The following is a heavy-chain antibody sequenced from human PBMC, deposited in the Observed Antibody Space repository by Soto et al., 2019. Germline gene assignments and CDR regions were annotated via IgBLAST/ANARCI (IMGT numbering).Heavy chain of an antibody. CDR1: GYTFSIYA. Sequence: QVQLVQSGAEVKKPGASVKVSCKASGYTFSIYAMHWVRQAPGERPEWMGWINAGTGRAEYSQNFQDRVTITSDTSATTAYMELNSLSFEDTAVYYCVKDEWGFRLWGQGTLVTVSS. CDR3: VKDEWGFRL. V-gene: IGHV1-3*01. D-gene: IGHD1-26*01. J-gene: IGHJ4*02. CDR2: INAGTGRA.